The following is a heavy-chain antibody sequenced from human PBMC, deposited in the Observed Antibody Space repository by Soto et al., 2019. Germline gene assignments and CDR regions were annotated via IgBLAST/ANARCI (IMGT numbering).Heavy chain of an antibody. J-gene: IGHJ6*03. Sequence: PGGSLRLSCAASGFTFSSYAMSWVRQAPGKGLEWVSAISGSGGSTYYADSVKGRFTISRDNSKNTLYLQMNSLRAEDTAVYYCAKPSGGYDSKDPINYYYYYYYMDVWGKGTTVTVSS. CDR2: ISGSGGST. CDR1: GFTFSSYA. D-gene: IGHD5-12*01. V-gene: IGHV3-23*01. CDR3: AKPSGGYDSKDPINYYYYYYYMDV.